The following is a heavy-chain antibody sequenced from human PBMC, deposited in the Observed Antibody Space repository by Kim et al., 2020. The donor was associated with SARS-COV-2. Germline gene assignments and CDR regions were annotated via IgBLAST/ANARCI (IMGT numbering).Heavy chain of an antibody. Sequence: GGSLRLSCAGFGFTFSSYWMTWVRQAPGKGLEWVANIKQDGSEIYYVDSVKGRFTISRDNAKNSVYLQMNNLRAEDTAVYYCARAIGAAESAWGQGTLVT. D-gene: IGHD6-13*01. J-gene: IGHJ4*02. CDR2: IKQDGSEI. CDR3: ARAIGAAESA. V-gene: IGHV3-7*01. CDR1: GFTFSSYW.